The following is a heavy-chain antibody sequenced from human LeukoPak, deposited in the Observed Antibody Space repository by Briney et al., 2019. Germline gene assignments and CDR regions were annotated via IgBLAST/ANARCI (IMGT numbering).Heavy chain of an antibody. CDR1: GFTFSSYS. CDR2: IISSSSYI. Sequence: GGSLRLSCAASGFTFSSYSMNWVRQAPGKGLEWVSSIISSSSYIYYADSVKGRFTISRDNAKNPLYLQMNSLRAEDTAVYYCARDGARSDFWSGYYGYAFDIWGQGTMVTVSS. D-gene: IGHD3-3*01. CDR3: ARDGARSDFWSGYYGYAFDI. V-gene: IGHV3-21*01. J-gene: IGHJ3*02.